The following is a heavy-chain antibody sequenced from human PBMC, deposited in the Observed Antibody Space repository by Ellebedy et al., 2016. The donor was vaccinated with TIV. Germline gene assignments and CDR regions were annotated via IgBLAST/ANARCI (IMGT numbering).Heavy chain of an antibody. CDR3: AREDLGVAIFDS. Sequence: PGGSLRLSCDVSGLSLNGYGMNRVRQAPGRGLEWVSSISSSSSYIHYADSVRGRFTVSRDNAKNSLSLQMERLRAEDTAVHYCAREDLGVAIFDSWGQGTLVTVSS. D-gene: IGHD6-19*01. V-gene: IGHV3-21*01. CDR1: GLSLNGYG. J-gene: IGHJ4*02. CDR2: ISSSSSYI.